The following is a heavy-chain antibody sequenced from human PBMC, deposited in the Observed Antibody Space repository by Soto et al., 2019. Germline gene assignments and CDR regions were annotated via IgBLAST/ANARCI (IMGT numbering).Heavy chain of an antibody. CDR3: ARDGRDSYRLDV. D-gene: IGHD3-16*02. CDR1: GGSISSCY. J-gene: IGHJ6*04. V-gene: IGHV4-4*07. CDR2: IYNGGNT. Sequence: SETLSLTCTVSGGSISSCYWSWIRQSAGKGLEWIGRIYNGGNTQYNPSLKSRVTMSADTSKNQFSLRLNSVTAADTAVYYCARDGRDSYRLDVWGKGTTVTVAS.